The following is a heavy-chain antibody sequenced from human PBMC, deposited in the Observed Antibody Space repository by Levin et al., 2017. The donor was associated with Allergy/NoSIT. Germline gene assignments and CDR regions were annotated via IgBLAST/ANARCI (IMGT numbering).Heavy chain of an antibody. D-gene: IGHD5-18*01. CDR1: GFAFSCYV. V-gene: IGHV3-23*01. CDR3: AKDSAGIPLDY. Sequence: GGSLRLSCAASGFAFSCYVMSWVRQAPGKGLEWVSIISGNGDNIYYVDSVKGRFTISRDNSQNTLYMQMNSLRAEDTAIYYCAKDSAGIPLDYWGQGTLVTVSS. CDR2: ISGNGDNI. J-gene: IGHJ4*02.